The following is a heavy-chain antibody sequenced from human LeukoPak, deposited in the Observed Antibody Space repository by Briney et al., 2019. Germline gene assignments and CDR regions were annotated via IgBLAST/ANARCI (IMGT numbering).Heavy chain of an antibody. V-gene: IGHV4-59*01. J-gene: IGHJ4*02. Sequence: SETVSLTCTLSGGSISTYCWSWIRQPPGKGLEWIGYIYHSGSTNYNPSLKSRVTISVDTSKNQFSLKLSSVTAADTAVYYCARGGGYASPIGYWGQGALVTVSS. D-gene: IGHD5-12*01. CDR1: GGSISTYC. CDR2: IYHSGST. CDR3: ARGGGYASPIGY.